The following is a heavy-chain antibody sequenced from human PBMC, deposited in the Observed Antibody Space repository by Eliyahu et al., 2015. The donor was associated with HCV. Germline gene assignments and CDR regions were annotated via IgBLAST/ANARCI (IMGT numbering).Heavy chain of an antibody. CDR1: GDSISSSDYY. D-gene: IGHD2-15*01. Sequence: QLHLQESGPGLVKPSETLSLTCTVSGDSISSSDYYWGWIRQPPGKGLEWIGSIYYSGEPYHNPSLKSRVTISVDTSKNQFSLKLSSVTAADTTVYYCARQACSGGTCYRPDFDYWGQGTLVTVSS. V-gene: IGHV4-39*01. CDR3: ARQACSGGTCYRPDFDY. CDR2: IYYSGEP. J-gene: IGHJ4*02.